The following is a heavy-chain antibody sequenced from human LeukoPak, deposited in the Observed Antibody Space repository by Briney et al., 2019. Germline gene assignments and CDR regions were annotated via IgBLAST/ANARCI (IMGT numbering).Heavy chain of an antibody. V-gene: IGHV3-48*04. D-gene: IGHD6-13*01. J-gene: IGHJ6*02. CDR2: ISSSGSTK. Sequence: GGSLRLSCAASGLSFSTYAITWVRQAPGKGLERVSYISSSGSTKYYADSVKGRFSISRDNAKNSLYLQMNSLRAEDTAVYYCARVPSSSWYYYGMAVWGQGTTVTVSS. CDR1: GLSFSTYA. CDR3: ARVPSSSWYYYGMAV.